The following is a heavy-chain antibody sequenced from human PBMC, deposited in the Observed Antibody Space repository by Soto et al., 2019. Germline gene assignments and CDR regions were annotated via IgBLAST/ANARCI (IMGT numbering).Heavy chain of an antibody. CDR2: ISGSGFST. J-gene: IGHJ4*02. CDR1: GLTSGPYG. V-gene: IGHV3-23*01. Sequence: GGSLRLSCAASGLTSGPYGMTWVRQAPGRGLEWVSTISGSGFSTHYAEFVQGRFTTSRDNSKNTMYLQMNSLRAEDTAVYDCAKDPTPRDSWFIHYFDSWGQGSLVTVSS. D-gene: IGHD3-10*01. CDR3: AKDPTPRDSWFIHYFDS.